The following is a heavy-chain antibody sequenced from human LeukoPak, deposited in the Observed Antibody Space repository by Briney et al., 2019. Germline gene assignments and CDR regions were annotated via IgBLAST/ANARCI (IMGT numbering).Heavy chain of an antibody. J-gene: IGHJ4*02. V-gene: IGHV1-8*01. CDR2: MNPNSGNT. D-gene: IGHD1-26*01. Sequence: ASVKVSCKASGYTFTSYDINWVRQATGQGLEWMGWMNPNSGNTGYAQKFQGRVTMTRNTSISTAYMELSRLRSDDTAVYYCARVTAVGATTTFDYWGQGTLVTVSS. CDR1: GYTFTSYD. CDR3: ARVTAVGATTTFDY.